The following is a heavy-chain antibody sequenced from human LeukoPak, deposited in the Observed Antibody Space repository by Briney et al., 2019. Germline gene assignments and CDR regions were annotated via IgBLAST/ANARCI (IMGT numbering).Heavy chain of an antibody. CDR2: ISYDGSNK. V-gene: IGHV3-30*04. CDR3: AKGWFGELWPADV. CDR1: GFTFSSYA. D-gene: IGHD3-10*01. Sequence: GGSLRLSCAASGFTFSSYAMHWVRQAPGKGLEWVAVISYDGSNKYHADSVKGRFTISRDNSKNTLYLQMNSLRPEDTAVYYCAKGWFGELWPADVWGQGTTVTVSS. J-gene: IGHJ6*02.